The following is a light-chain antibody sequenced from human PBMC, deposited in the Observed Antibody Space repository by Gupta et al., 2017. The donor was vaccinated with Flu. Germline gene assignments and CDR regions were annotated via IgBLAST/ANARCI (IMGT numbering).Light chain of an antibody. J-gene: IGKJ5*01. V-gene: IGKV4-1*01. CDR3: QQYYTPPIA. CDR1: QSFLFTSNNKDY. Sequence: DIVMTHSPDSLAVSLGQRAPLTCKSSQSFLFTSNNKDYLAWYQQKPGQPPKLLIYWASTRESGVPDRFSGSGSGTDFTLTISSLQAEDVAVYYCQQYYTPPIAFGQGTRLEIK. CDR2: WAS.